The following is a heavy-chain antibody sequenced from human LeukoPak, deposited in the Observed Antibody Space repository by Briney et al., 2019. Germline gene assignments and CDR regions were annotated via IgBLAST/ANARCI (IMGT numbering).Heavy chain of an antibody. V-gene: IGHV4-34*01. Sequence: KPSETLSLTCAVYGGSFSGYYWSWIRQPPGKGLEWIGEINHSGSTNYNPFLKSRVTIPVDTSKNQFSLKLSSVTAADTAVYYCARGRLKQWLVRYADYYYGMDVWGQGTTVTVSS. CDR3: ARGRLKQWLVRYADYYYGMDV. CDR2: INHSGST. D-gene: IGHD6-19*01. J-gene: IGHJ6*02. CDR1: GGSFSGYY.